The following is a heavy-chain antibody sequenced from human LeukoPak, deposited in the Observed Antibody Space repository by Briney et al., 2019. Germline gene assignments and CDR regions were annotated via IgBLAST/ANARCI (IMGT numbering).Heavy chain of an antibody. CDR2: IYYSGST. V-gene: IGHV4-39*07. D-gene: IGHD3-10*01. Sequence: SETLSLTCTVSGGSSRNCNCYWGWIRQPPGKGLEWVGSIYYSGSTYYNPSLKSRVTISVDTSKNQFSLKLSSVTAADTAVYYCARVGYGSGSYFGPYYYYYMDVWGKGTTVTVSS. J-gene: IGHJ6*03. CDR3: ARVGYGSGSYFGPYYYYYMDV. CDR1: GGSSRNCNCY.